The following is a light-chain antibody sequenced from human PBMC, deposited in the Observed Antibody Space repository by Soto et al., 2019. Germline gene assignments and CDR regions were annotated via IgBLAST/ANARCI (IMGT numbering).Light chain of an antibody. J-gene: IGKJ4*01. CDR1: QSVTSNF. CDR3: QHYTAPPIT. CDR2: GAS. Sequence: EIVLTQSPGTLSLSPGERATLSCRASQSVTSNFLAWYQQKPGQAPRLLIDGASSRATGIPDRFSGSGSGTDFTLTISRLEPEDFAVYYCQHYTAPPITFGGGTKVEIK. V-gene: IGKV3-20*01.